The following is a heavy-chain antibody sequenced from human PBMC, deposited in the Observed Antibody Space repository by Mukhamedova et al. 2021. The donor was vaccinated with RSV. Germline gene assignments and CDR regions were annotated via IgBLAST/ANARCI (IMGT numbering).Heavy chain of an antibody. J-gene: IGHJ4*02. Sequence: EWVSVIYSGGRTNYADSVKGRFTISRDNSKNTLYLQMNSLRAEDTAVYYCASGIAWTGDRYMFDYWGQGTLVNASA. V-gene: IGHV3-53*01. CDR3: ASGIAWTGDRYMFDY. D-gene: IGHD3/OR15-3a*01. CDR2: IYSGGRT.